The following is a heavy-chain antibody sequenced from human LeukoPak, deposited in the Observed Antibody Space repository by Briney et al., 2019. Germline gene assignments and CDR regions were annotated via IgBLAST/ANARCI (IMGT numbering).Heavy chain of an antibody. CDR2: IYHSGIT. CDR1: GYSLTSDYY. V-gene: IGHV4-38-2*02. D-gene: IGHD6-19*01. CDR3: ARTVADY. Sequence: SETLSLTCTVSGYSLTSDYYWGWIRQPPGKGLEWIGSIYHSGITYYNPSLKSRLTISIDTSKNQFSLRLSSVTAADTAVYYCARTVADYWGQGTLVTVSS. J-gene: IGHJ4*02.